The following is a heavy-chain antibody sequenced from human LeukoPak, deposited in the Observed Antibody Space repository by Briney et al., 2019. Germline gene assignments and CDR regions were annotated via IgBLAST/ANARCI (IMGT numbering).Heavy chain of an antibody. J-gene: IGHJ3*02. CDR3: ARANYGGSFGLDI. Sequence: ASVKVSCKSSGYTFTSYYMHWERQAPGQGIEWMGKNNPSGGSTSYAQKLQGRVTMTRDTSTSTVYMELSSLRSEDTDVYYCARANYGGSFGLDIWGQGTMVSVCS. V-gene: IGHV1-46*01. CDR1: GYTFTSYY. D-gene: IGHD4-23*01. CDR2: NNPSGGST.